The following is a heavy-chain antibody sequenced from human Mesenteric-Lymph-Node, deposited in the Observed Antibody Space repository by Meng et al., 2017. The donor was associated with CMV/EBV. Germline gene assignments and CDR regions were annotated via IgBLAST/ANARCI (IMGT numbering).Heavy chain of an antibody. V-gene: IGHV3-23*01. Sequence: LNVNNSAMSWIRQTPGRRLEWVAGVSTGGGTAYYADSVKGRFTISRDNSKNTLFLQMNSLRANDTAVYYCAKDRSGYCTTTACYSDYWGPGALVTVSS. CDR3: AKDRSGYCTTTACYSDY. CDR2: VSTGGGTA. CDR1: LNVNNSA. J-gene: IGHJ4*02. D-gene: IGHD2-2*01.